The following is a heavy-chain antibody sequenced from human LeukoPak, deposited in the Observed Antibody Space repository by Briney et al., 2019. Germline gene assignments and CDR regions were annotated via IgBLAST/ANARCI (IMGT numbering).Heavy chain of an antibody. D-gene: IGHD6-13*01. V-gene: IGHV4-38-2*01. J-gene: IGHJ2*01. Sequence: PSETLSLTCAVSGYSISSGYCWGWIRQPPGKGLEWIGSIYHSGSTYYNPSLKSRATISVDTSKNQFSLKLSSVTAADTAVYYCARLSYSSSWYFDLWGRGTLVTVSS. CDR1: GYSISSGYC. CDR3: ARLSYSSSWYFDL. CDR2: IYHSGST.